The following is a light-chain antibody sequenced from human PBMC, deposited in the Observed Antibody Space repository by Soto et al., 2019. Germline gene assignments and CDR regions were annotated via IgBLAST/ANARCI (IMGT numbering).Light chain of an antibody. Sequence: IVWTQSPGTLSLSPGERATLSCRASQSVSTYLVWYQQKVGQAPRLLIYDASNRATGIPARFRGSGSGTDFTLTISSLETEDFAVYYCQHRSNWPPITFGQGTRLEIK. V-gene: IGKV3-11*01. CDR3: QHRSNWPPIT. J-gene: IGKJ5*01. CDR2: DAS. CDR1: QSVSTY.